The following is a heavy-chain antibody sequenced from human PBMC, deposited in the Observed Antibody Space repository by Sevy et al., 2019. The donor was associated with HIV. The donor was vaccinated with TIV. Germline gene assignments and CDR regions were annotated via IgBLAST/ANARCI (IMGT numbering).Heavy chain of an antibody. CDR1: GGSISSYY. D-gene: IGHD3-22*01. J-gene: IGHJ4*02. Sequence: SETLSLTCTVSGGSISSYYWSWIRQPPGKGLEWIGYIYYSGSTHYKPALKSRVTISVDTSKNQYSLKLSPVTAADPAVYYCARNHYDSSGYSPYFDYWGQGTLVTVSS. CDR2: IYYSGST. V-gene: IGHV4-59*01. CDR3: ARNHYDSSGYSPYFDY.